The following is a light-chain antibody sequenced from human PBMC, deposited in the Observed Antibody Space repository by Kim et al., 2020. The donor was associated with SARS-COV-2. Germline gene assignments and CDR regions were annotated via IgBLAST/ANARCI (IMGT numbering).Light chain of an antibody. J-gene: IGLJ2*01. Sequence: SSELTQDPAVSVALGQTVRITCQGDSLRSYYASWYQQKPGQAPVLVIYGKNNRPSGIPDRFSRSSSGNTASLTITGAQSEDEADCYCNFRDSRGNHHLFG. CDR2: GKN. CDR3: NFRDSRGNHHL. CDR1: SLRSYY. V-gene: IGLV3-19*01.